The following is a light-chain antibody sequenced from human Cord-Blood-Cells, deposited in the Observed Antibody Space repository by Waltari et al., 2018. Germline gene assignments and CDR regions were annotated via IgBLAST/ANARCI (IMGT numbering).Light chain of an antibody. V-gene: IGLV2-14*01. Sequence: ALPQPASVSGSPGQSTTISCTGTSSDVGGFNYVSWYQQHPGKAPKLMIYNVSNRPSGVSNRFAGSKSGNTASLTISGLQAEDEADYYCSSYTSSSTYVFGTGTKVTVL. CDR1: SSDVGGFNY. CDR3: SSYTSSSTYV. J-gene: IGLJ1*01. CDR2: NVS.